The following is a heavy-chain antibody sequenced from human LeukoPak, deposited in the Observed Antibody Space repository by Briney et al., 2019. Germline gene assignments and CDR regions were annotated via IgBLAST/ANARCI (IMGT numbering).Heavy chain of an antibody. CDR2: IFYSGST. J-gene: IGHJ4*02. V-gene: IGHV4-59*08. CDR1: GGSIRSYY. CDR3: ASRNPGIAAAGFDY. D-gene: IGHD6-13*01. Sequence: SETLSLTCTVSGGSIRSYYWSWMRQPPGKGLEWIGYIFYSGSTNYNPSLKSRVTISIDMSKSQFSLKLSSVTAADTAVYYCASRNPGIAAAGFDYWGQGTLVTVSS.